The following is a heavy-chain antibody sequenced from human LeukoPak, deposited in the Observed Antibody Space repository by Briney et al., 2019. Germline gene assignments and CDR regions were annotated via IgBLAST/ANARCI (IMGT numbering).Heavy chain of an antibody. CDR1: GYTFTSYG. V-gene: IGHV1-18*01. CDR3: ARVWIGDPAGAFDI. J-gene: IGHJ3*02. CDR2: ISAYNGNT. Sequence: ASVKVSCKASGYTFTSYGISWVRQAPGQGLEWMGWISAYNGNTNYAQKLQGRVTMATDTSTSTAYMELRSLRSDDTAVYYCARVWIGDPAGAFDIWGQGTMVTVSS. D-gene: IGHD3-10*01.